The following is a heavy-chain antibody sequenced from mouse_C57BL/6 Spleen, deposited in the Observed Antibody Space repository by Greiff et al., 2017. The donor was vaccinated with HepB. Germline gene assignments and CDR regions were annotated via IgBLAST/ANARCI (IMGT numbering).Heavy chain of an antibody. Sequence: EVQLVESGTVLARPGASVKMSCKTSGYTFTSYWMHWVKQRPGQGLEWIGAIYPGNSDTSYNQKFKGKAKLTAVTSASTAYMELSSLTNEDSAVYYCTSPYYDYDAYAMDYWGQGTSVTVSS. J-gene: IGHJ4*01. CDR1: GYTFTSYW. CDR2: IYPGNSDT. V-gene: IGHV1-5*01. CDR3: TSPYYDYDAYAMDY. D-gene: IGHD2-4*01.